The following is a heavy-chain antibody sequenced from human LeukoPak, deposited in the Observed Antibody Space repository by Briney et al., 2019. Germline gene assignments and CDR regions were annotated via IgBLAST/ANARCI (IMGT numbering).Heavy chain of an antibody. Sequence: ASVKVSCKASGYTFTGYYMNWVRQAPGQGLEWMGWINLNSGGTKYIQKFQGRVTMARDTSTSTAYMELSSLSSDDTAVYYCASDNDTRHEHWGQGTLVTVSS. CDR2: INLNSGGT. V-gene: IGHV1-2*02. CDR1: GYTFTGYY. CDR3: ASDNDTRHEH. D-gene: IGHD3-22*01. J-gene: IGHJ1*01.